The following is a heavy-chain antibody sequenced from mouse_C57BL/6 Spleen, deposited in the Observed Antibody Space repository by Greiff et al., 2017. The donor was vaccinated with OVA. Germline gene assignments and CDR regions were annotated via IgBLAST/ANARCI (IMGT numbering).Heavy chain of an antibody. Sequence: VQLQQSGAELVKPGASVKISCKASGYAFSSYWMNWVKQRPGKGLEWIGQIYPGDGDTNYNGKFKGKATLTADKSSSTAYMQLSSLTSEDSAVYFCAREDGNFLFAYWGQGTLVTVSA. CDR1: GYAFSSYW. V-gene: IGHV1-80*01. CDR3: AREDGNFLFAY. J-gene: IGHJ3*01. CDR2: IYPGDGDT. D-gene: IGHD2-1*01.